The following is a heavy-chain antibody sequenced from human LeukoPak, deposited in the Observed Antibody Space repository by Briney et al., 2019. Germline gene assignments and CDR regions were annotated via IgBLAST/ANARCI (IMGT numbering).Heavy chain of an antibody. CDR1: GGSISSYY. Sequence: SETLSLTCTVSGGSISSYYWSWIRQPPGKGLEWIGYIYNSGSTDYSPSLKNRVTMSVDTSKNKFSLNLRYVTAADTAVYYCARGRPDYSFYYNMDVWGQGTTVTVSS. D-gene: IGHD4-11*01. J-gene: IGHJ6*03. CDR2: IYNSGST. CDR3: ARGRPDYSFYYNMDV. V-gene: IGHV4-59*01.